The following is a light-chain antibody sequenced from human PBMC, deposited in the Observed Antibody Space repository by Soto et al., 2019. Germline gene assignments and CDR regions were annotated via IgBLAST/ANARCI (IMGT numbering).Light chain of an antibody. CDR2: EVS. CDR1: SSDVGGYIY. V-gene: IGLV2-14*01. Sequence: QSVLTQPASVSGSPGQSITISCTGTSSDVGGYIYVSWYQQHPGKAPKLMIYEVSNRPSGVSNRFSGSKSGNTASLTSSGLQAEDEADYYCSSYSRSSFDVFGTGTKVTVL. CDR3: SSYSRSSFDV. J-gene: IGLJ1*01.